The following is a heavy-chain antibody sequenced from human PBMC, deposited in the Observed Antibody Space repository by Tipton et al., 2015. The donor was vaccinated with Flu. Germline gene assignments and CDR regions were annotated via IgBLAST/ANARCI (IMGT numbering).Heavy chain of an antibody. CDR1: GFTFSSYS. J-gene: IGHJ4*02. CDR3: ASPDSSGYYRLGFDY. Sequence: SLRLSCAASGFTFSSYSMNWVRQAPGKGLEWVSYISSSSSTIYYADSVKGRFTISRDNAKNSLYLQMNSLRDEDTAVYYCASPDSSGYYRLGFDYWGQGTLVTVSS. CDR2: ISSSSSTI. V-gene: IGHV3-48*02. D-gene: IGHD3-22*01.